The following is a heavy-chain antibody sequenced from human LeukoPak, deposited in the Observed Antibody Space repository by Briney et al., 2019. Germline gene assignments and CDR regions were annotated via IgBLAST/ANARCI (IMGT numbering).Heavy chain of an antibody. Sequence: GASVKVSCKASGGTFSSYAISWVRQAPGQGLEWMGRIIPILGIANYAQKFQGRVTITADKSTSTAYMELSSLRSEDTAVYYCATTGFDCSGGSCYWYGMDVWGQGTTVTVSS. CDR3: ATTGFDCSGGSCYWYGMDV. V-gene: IGHV1-69*04. J-gene: IGHJ6*02. CDR1: GGTFSSYA. D-gene: IGHD2-15*01. CDR2: IIPILGIA.